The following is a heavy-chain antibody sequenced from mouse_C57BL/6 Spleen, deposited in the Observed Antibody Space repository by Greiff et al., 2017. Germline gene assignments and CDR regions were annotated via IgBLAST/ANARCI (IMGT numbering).Heavy chain of an antibody. Sequence: VQLQQSGAELARPGASVKMSCKASGYTFTSYTMPWVKQRPGQGLEWIGYINPSSGYTKYNQKFKDKATLTADKSSSTAYMQLSSLTSEDSAVYYCARSGVVGPHFDYWGQGTTLTVSS. CDR2: INPSSGYT. D-gene: IGHD1-1*02. J-gene: IGHJ2*01. CDR3: ARSGVVGPHFDY. V-gene: IGHV1-4*01. CDR1: GYTFTSYT.